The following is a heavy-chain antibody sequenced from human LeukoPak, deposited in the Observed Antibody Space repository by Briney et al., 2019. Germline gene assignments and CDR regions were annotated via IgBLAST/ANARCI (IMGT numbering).Heavy chain of an antibody. CDR1: GGSISNGGYY. Sequence: SETLSLTCTVSGGSISNGGYYWSWIRQHPGKGLEWIGYIYDSGTTYHNPALQSRVTISVDTSDNQFSLKLRSLTAADTAVYYCARGGDRRGFDYWGQGTLVTVSS. D-gene: IGHD1-14*01. CDR2: IYDSGTT. CDR3: ARGGDRRGFDY. J-gene: IGHJ4*02. V-gene: IGHV4-31*03.